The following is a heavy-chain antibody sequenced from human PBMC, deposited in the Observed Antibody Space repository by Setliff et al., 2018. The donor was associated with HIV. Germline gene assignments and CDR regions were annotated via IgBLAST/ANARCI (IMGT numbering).Heavy chain of an antibody. J-gene: IGHJ4*02. CDR2: INTNTGNP. CDR3: ARDVKYYYASSGYYYSYY. V-gene: IGHV7-4-1*02. CDR1: GYTFTSYG. D-gene: IGHD3-22*01. Sequence: ASVKVSCKASGYTFTSYGISWVRQAPGQGLEWMGWINTNTGNPTYAQGFTGRFVFSLDTSVSTAYLQTSSLKAEDTAVYYCARDVKYYYASSGYYYSYYWGQGTLVTVSS.